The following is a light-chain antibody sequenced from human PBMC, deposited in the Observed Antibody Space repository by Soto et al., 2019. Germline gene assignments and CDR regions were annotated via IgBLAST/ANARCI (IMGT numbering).Light chain of an antibody. Sequence: EIVLTQSPGTLSLSPGERATLSCRASQSVSSNFLAWYQQKPGQAPRLLIYGASNRATGIPDRFSGSGSGTDFTLTISRLEPEDFALYYCQQYNNWPGTFGQGTKVEI. CDR2: GAS. J-gene: IGKJ1*01. V-gene: IGKV3-20*01. CDR1: QSVSSNF. CDR3: QQYNNWPGT.